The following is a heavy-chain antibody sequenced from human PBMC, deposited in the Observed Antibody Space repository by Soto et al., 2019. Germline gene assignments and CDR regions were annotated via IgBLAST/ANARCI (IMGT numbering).Heavy chain of an antibody. Sequence: ASVKVSCNASGSTFTSYGISCVRHSPGQGLEWMGWIGAYNVNTNYAQKLQGRVTMTTDTSTSTAYMELRSLRSDDTAVYYCARTGTLSEWFLPNTDAFDIWGQGAMVTVSS. CDR2: IGAYNVNT. D-gene: IGHD3-3*01. CDR3: ARTGTLSEWFLPNTDAFDI. V-gene: IGHV1-18*01. CDR1: GSTFTSYG. J-gene: IGHJ3*02.